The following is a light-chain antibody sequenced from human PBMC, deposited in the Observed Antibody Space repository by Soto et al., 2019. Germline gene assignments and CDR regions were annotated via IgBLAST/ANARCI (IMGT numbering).Light chain of an antibody. J-gene: IGKJ4*01. CDR1: QSIFSW. Sequence: DIEMTQSPSTLSASVGDRVTITCRASQSIFSWLVWYQQKPGKAPKVLIYKASSLESGVPSRFSGSESGTESTLTISSLQPDDFATYYCQQYSSYPLTFGGGTKVEIK. V-gene: IGKV1-5*03. CDR2: KAS. CDR3: QQYSSYPLT.